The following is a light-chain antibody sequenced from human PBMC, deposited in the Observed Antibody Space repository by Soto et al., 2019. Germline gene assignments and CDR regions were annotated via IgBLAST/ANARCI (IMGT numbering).Light chain of an antibody. CDR1: SSDVGDYNY. J-gene: IGLJ2*01. V-gene: IGLV2-14*01. CDR2: DVS. CDR3: SSYTSSSTV. Sequence: QSLLTQPASVSGSPGQSITISCTGTSSDVGDYNYVSWYQQHPGKAPKLMIYDVSSRPSGVSNRFSGSKSGNTASLTISGLQAEDEADYYCSSYTSSSTVFGGGTKLTVL.